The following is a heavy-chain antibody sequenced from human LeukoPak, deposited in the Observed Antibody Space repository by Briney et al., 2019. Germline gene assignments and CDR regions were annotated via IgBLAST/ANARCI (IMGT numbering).Heavy chain of an antibody. CDR3: ARKGPSGAFDI. CDR2: IGTAGDT. V-gene: IGHV3-13*01. Sequence: GGSLRLSCAASGFAFSSYDMHWVRQATGKGLEWVSAIGTAGDTYYPGSVKGRFTISRENAKNSLYLQMNSLRAGDTAVYYCARKGPSGAFDIWGQGTMVTVSS. J-gene: IGHJ3*02. CDR1: GFAFSSYD. D-gene: IGHD3-10*01.